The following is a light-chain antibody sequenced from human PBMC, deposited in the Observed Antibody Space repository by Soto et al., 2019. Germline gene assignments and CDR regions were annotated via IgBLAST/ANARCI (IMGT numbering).Light chain of an antibody. V-gene: IGKV3-15*01. CDR1: QSVSTR. Sequence: EVIMTQSPDIVSVSPGERATLSCRASQSVSTRLAWYQQKPGQAPRLLIHDASTRATGIPARFSGSGSGTEFTLTISSLQAEDFAIYYCQHYNNWPPWTFGQGTKVEIK. CDR2: DAS. J-gene: IGKJ1*01. CDR3: QHYNNWPPWT.